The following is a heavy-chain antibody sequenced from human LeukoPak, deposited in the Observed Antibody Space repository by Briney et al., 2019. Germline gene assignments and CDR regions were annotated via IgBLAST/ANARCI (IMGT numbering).Heavy chain of an antibody. CDR3: ARDLGVGWFDP. J-gene: IGHJ5*02. CDR1: GGSISSYY. Sequence: SETPSLTCTVSGGSISSYYWSWIRQPAGKGLEWIGRIYTSGSTNYNPSLKSRVTMLVDTSKNQFSLELSSVTAADTAVYYCARDLGVGWFDPWGQGTLVTVSS. V-gene: IGHV4-4*07. CDR2: IYTSGST.